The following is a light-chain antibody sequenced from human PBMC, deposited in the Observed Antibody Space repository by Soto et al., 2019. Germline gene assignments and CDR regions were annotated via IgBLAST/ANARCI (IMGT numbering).Light chain of an antibody. CDR1: SGDIGGYNY. CDR3: SSYGGSNNYV. V-gene: IGLV2-8*01. Sequence: QSALTQPASVSGSPGQSITISCTGTSGDIGGYNYVSWYQQHPGKAPKLLIYEVNKRPSGVPDRFSGSKSGNTASLTVSGLQAEDEADYYCSSYGGSNNYVFGPGTKLTVL. CDR2: EVN. J-gene: IGLJ1*01.